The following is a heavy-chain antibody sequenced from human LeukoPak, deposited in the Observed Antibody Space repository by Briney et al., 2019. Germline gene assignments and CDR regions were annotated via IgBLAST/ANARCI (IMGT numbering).Heavy chain of an antibody. J-gene: IGHJ4*02. CDR3: ARAFLVSGVVIDY. CDR1: GFTFSSYE. CDR2: ISSSATIT. Sequence: PGGSLRLSCAASGFTFSSYEMNWVRQAPGKGLEWVSYISSSATITHYADSVKGRFTISRDNAKNSLYLQMNSLRAEDTAVYYCARAFLVSGVVIDYWGQGTLVTVSS. D-gene: IGHD2/OR15-2a*01. V-gene: IGHV3-48*03.